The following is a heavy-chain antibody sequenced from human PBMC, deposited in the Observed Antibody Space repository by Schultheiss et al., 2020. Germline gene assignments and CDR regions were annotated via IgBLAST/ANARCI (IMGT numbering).Heavy chain of an antibody. J-gene: IGHJ5*02. D-gene: IGHD1-20*01. CDR1: GGSFSGYY. Sequence: SQTLSLTCAVYGGSFSGYYWGWIRQPPGKGLEWIGSIYYSGSTNYNPSLKSRVTISVDTSKNQFSLKLSSVTAADTAVYFCARDNWDDVHWFDPWGQGTLVTVS. CDR2: IYYSGST. V-gene: IGHV4-34*11. CDR3: ARDNWDDVHWFDP.